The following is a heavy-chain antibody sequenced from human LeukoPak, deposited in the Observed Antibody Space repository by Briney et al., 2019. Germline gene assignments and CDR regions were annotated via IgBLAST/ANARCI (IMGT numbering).Heavy chain of an antibody. D-gene: IGHD3-10*01. CDR1: GFTFSSYT. Sequence: GGPLRLSCTGSGFTFSSYTMNWLRQAPGKGLEWVSSISPSGASTFHAESVKRRFTISRDNAKRSLYFQMNAHGGDDTAVYYCVRNDLGESGAGGPWGQGTLVTVSS. CDR3: VRNDLGESGAGGP. CDR2: ISPSGAST. V-gene: IGHV3-21*01. J-gene: IGHJ5*02.